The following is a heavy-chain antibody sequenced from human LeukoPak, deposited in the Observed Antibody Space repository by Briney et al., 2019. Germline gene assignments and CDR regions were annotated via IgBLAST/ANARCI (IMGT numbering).Heavy chain of an antibody. CDR3: AKDSKSGSYSDY. Sequence: GGSLRLSCAASGFTFSSYAMSWVRPAPGKGLEWVSAISGSGGSTYYADSVKGRFPISRDNSKNTLYLQMNSLRAEDTAVYYCAKDSKSGSYSDYWGQGTLVTVSS. J-gene: IGHJ4*02. V-gene: IGHV3-23*01. CDR1: GFTFSSYA. D-gene: IGHD1-26*01. CDR2: ISGSGGST.